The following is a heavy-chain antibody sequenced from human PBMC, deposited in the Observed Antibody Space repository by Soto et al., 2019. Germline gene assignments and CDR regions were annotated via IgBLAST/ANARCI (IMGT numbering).Heavy chain of an antibody. J-gene: IGHJ6*02. D-gene: IGHD2-15*01. CDR1: GXTFSNCG. V-gene: IGHV3-48*02. CDR2: ISDSGATK. Sequence: LRLSFAASGXTFSNCGMNWVRQTPGKGLEWVSYISDSGATKHYADSVKGRFTISRDNGKDSLYLQMNSLRDEDTAVYFCARCSRNSCYSYGVDVWGQGATVTVSS. CDR3: ARCSRNSCYSYGVDV.